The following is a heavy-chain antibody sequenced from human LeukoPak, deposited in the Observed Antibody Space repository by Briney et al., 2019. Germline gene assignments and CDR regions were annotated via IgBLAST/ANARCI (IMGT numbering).Heavy chain of an antibody. D-gene: IGHD3-9*01. J-gene: IGHJ4*02. CDR1: GYSFTSYG. CDR3: ARDYDILTGYPPGDY. Sequence: ASVKVSCKASGYSFTSYGISWVRQAPGQGLEWMGWISAYNGNTNYAQKFQGGVTMTTDTSTSTAYMELRSLRSDDTAVYYCARDYDILTGYPPGDYWGQGTLVTVSS. CDR2: ISAYNGNT. V-gene: IGHV1-18*01.